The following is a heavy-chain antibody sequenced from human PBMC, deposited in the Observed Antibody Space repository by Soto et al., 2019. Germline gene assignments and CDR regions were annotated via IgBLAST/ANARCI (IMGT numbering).Heavy chain of an antibody. D-gene: IGHD3-10*01. CDR1: GFTFSSYA. J-gene: IGHJ6*02. CDR3: AKDVWFGEFDYGMDV. CDR2: ISGSGGST. Sequence: GGSLRLSCAASGFTFSSYAMSWVRQAPGKGLEWVSAISGSGGSTYYADSVKGRFTISRDNSKNTLYLQMNGLRAEDTAVYYCAKDVWFGEFDYGMDVWGQGTTVTVSS. V-gene: IGHV3-23*01.